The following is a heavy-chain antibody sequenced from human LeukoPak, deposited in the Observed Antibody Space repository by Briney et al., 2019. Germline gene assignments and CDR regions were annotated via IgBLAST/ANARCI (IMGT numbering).Heavy chain of an antibody. J-gene: IGHJ4*02. D-gene: IGHD2-15*01. CDR2: ISGSGGST. CDR1: GFTFSSYA. V-gene: IGHV3-23*01. Sequence: GGSLRLSCAASGFTFSSYAMSWVRQAPGKGLEWVSAISGSGGSTYYADSVKGRFTISRDNSKNTLYLQMNSLRAEDTAVYYCAKNRVPYCSGGSCYSADYWGQGTLVTVSS. CDR3: AKNRVPYCSGGSCYSADY.